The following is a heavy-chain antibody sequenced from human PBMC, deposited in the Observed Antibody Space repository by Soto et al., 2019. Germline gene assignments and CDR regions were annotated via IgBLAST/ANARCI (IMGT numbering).Heavy chain of an antibody. CDR2: IYPGDSDT. CDR3: ALVVDGLFYSDY. V-gene: IGHV5-51*01. Sequence: GEALKISCKPSGYSFTTYWIGWVRQMPGKGLEWMGIIYPGDSDTKYSPSLQGQVTISADTSISTAYLQWTSLKASDTAMYYCALVVDGLFYSDYWGQGTPVTVSS. CDR1: GYSFTTYW. J-gene: IGHJ4*02. D-gene: IGHD3-22*01.